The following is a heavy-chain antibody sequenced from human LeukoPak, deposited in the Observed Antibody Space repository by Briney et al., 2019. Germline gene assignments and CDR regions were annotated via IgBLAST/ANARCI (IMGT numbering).Heavy chain of an antibody. V-gene: IGHV1-18*01. CDR1: GYTFTSYG. CDR3: ARDPPEYDSSGSEADY. D-gene: IGHD3-22*01. Sequence: ASVKVSFKASGYTFTSYGISWVRQAPGQGLEWMGWISAYNGNTNYAQKLQGRVTMTTETSTSTAYMELRSLRSDDTAVYYCARDPPEYDSSGSEADYWGQGTLVTVSS. CDR2: ISAYNGNT. J-gene: IGHJ4*02.